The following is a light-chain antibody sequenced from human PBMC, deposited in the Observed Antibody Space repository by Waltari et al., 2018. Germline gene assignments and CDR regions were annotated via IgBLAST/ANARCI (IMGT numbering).Light chain of an antibody. V-gene: IGKV1-5*03. Sequence: DIQMTQSPSTLSASVGDRVTITCRASQRISSWLAWYQQKPGKAPKLLIYKASTLESGVPSRFSGSGSGTEFTLTISSLQPDDFATYYCKQYNSYSGTFGQGTKVEIK. CDR2: KAS. CDR3: KQYNSYSGT. CDR1: QRISSW. J-gene: IGKJ1*01.